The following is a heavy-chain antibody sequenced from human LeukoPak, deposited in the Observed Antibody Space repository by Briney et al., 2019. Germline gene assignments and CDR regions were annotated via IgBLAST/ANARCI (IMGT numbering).Heavy chain of an antibody. D-gene: IGHD3-10*01. CDR1: VSTFRNDS. Sequence: QPGASLRLCGVASVSTFRNDSMNCVRQAPGKGLEWVSYIRSSSSTMYYADSVKGRFTISGDNAKNSLYLQSNSLRDDDTAVYYCHLLYDLGRPWFDRWGQGTLVTVSS. CDR3: HLLYDLGRPWFDR. CDR2: IRSSSSTM. V-gene: IGHV3-48*02. J-gene: IGHJ5*02.